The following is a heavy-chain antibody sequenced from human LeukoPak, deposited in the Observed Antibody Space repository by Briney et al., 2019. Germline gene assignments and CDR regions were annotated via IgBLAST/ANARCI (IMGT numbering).Heavy chain of an antibody. Sequence: GGSLRLSCAASGFTFSAYSLNWVRQAPGKGLEWVSSISSTGDYIYYADSVRGRFSISRDNGKNSVYLQMNALTEEDTAVYYCARDQRLANFDYWGQGILVTVSS. CDR2: ISSTGDYI. D-gene: IGHD1-1*01. V-gene: IGHV3-21*01. CDR3: ARDQRLANFDY. CDR1: GFTFSAYS. J-gene: IGHJ4*02.